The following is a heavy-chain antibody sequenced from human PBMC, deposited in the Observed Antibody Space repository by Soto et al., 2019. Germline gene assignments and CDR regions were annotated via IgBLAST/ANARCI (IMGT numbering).Heavy chain of an antibody. J-gene: IGHJ3*02. CDR2: ISGSGGST. Sequence: GGSLRLSCAASGFTFSSYAMSWVRQAPGKGLEWVSAISGSGGSTYYADSVKGRFTISRDNSKNTLYLQMNSLRAEDTAVYYCAKSLALIRDYESDAFDIWGQGTMVTVSS. V-gene: IGHV3-23*01. D-gene: IGHD4-17*01. CDR3: AKSLALIRDYESDAFDI. CDR1: GFTFSSYA.